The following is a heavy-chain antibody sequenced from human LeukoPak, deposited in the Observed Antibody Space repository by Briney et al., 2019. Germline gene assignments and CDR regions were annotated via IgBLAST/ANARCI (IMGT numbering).Heavy chain of an antibody. D-gene: IGHD3-22*01. CDR1: GYTFTSYG. CDR3: ARDPGVGSWYYYDSSPYYGMDV. V-gene: IGHV1-18*01. Sequence: GASVRVSCKASGYTFTSYGISWVRQAPGQGLEWMGWTSAYNGNTNYAQKLQGRVTMTTDTSTSTAYMELRSLRSDDTAVYYCARDPGVGSWYYYDSSPYYGMDVWGQGTTVTVSS. J-gene: IGHJ6*02. CDR2: TSAYNGNT.